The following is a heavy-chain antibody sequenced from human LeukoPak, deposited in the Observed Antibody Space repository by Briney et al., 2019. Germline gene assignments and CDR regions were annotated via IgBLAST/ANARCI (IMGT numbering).Heavy chain of an antibody. CDR2: ISPAGSST. J-gene: IGHJ4*02. CDR3: ARGVLNSYGYVF. D-gene: IGHD5-18*01. V-gene: IGHV3-74*01. Sequence: GGSLRLSCAASGFTFSSHWMHWVRHVPGKGLVWVSRISPAGSSTNYADSVMGRFTISRDNAMNTLYLQMNSLRGDDTAIYFCARGVLNSYGYVFWGQGTLVTVSS. CDR1: GFTFSSHW.